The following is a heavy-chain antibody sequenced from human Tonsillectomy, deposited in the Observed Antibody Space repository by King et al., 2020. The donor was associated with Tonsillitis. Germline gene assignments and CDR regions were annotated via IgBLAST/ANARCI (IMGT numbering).Heavy chain of an antibody. CDR2: IKQDGSEK. CDR1: GFTFSSYW. D-gene: IGHD3-22*01. CDR3: ARGPRITRIEVVLEGDAFVT. V-gene: IGHV3-7*04. Sequence: VQLVESGGGLVQPGGSLRLSCAASGFTFSSYWMSWVRQAPGKGLEWVANIKQDGSEKYYVDSVKGRFTISRDNAKNSLYLQMNSLRAEDTAVYYCARGPRITRIEVVLEGDAFVTWGKGTMATVS. J-gene: IGHJ3*02.